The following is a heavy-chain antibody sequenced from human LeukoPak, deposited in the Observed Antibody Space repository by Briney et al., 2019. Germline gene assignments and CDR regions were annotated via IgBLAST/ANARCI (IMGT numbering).Heavy chain of an antibody. Sequence: SETLSLTCTVSGGSISSSSYYWGWIRQPPGKGLEWIGSIYYSGSTYYNPSLKSRVTISVDTSKNQFSLKLSSVTAADTAVYYCAKNGDRGAYCTGGACYPYFYYYMDVWGKGTTVTI. J-gene: IGHJ6*03. CDR2: IYYSGST. V-gene: IGHV4-39*07. CDR1: GGSISSSSYY. D-gene: IGHD2-8*02. CDR3: AKNGDRGAYCTGGACYPYFYYYMDV.